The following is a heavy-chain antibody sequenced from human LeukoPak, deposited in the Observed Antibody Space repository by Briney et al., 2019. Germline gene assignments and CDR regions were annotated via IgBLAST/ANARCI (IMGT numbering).Heavy chain of an antibody. V-gene: IGHV3-30*18. Sequence: GGSLRLSCAASGFTFSSYGMHWVRQAPGKGLEWVAVISYDGSNKYYADSVKGRFTISRDNSENTLYLQMNSLRAEDTAVYYCAKDRGGYFDYWGQGTLVTVSS. D-gene: IGHD3-10*01. CDR2: ISYDGSNK. CDR1: GFTFSSYG. CDR3: AKDRGGYFDY. J-gene: IGHJ4*02.